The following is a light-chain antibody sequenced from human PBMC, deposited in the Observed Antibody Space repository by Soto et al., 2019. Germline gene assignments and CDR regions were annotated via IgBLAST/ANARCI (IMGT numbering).Light chain of an antibody. CDR3: QPYYSIPPP. J-gene: IGKJ1*01. CDR1: QSILFSSDNENY. CDR2: WAS. Sequence: DIVMTQSPDSLAVSLGERATINCKSSQSILFSSDNENYLAWYQQKPGQPPKLLIYWASARESVVPDRFSGRGSGTDFTLTISSLQADAVALYYYQPYYSIPPPFCHGDKVEI. V-gene: IGKV4-1*01.